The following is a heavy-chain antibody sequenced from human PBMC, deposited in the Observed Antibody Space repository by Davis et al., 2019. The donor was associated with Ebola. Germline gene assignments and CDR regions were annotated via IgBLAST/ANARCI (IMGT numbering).Heavy chain of an antibody. CDR3: ARRNEYYDFWSGRKHYYMDV. CDR2: IYPGDSDT. J-gene: IGHJ6*03. CDR1: GYSFTSYW. V-gene: IGHV5-51*01. Sequence: GESLKISCKGSGYSFTSYWIGWVRQMPGKGLEWMGIIYPGDSDTRYSPSFQGQVTISADKSISTAYLQWSSLKASDTAMYYCARRNEYYDFWSGRKHYYMDVWGKGTTVTVSS. D-gene: IGHD3-3*01.